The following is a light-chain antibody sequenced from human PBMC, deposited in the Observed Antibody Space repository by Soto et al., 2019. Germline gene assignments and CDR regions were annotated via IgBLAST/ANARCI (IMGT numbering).Light chain of an antibody. CDR2: DVS. Sequence: QSALTQPRSVSGYPGQSVTISCTGTRTDVGGYNYVSWYQQHPGKAPKLIIYDVSQRPSGVPDRFSGSKSGNTASLTISGLQAEDEADYYCCSYAGSSLVVFGGGTKLTVL. V-gene: IGLV2-11*01. CDR1: RTDVGGYNY. J-gene: IGLJ2*01. CDR3: CSYAGSSLVV.